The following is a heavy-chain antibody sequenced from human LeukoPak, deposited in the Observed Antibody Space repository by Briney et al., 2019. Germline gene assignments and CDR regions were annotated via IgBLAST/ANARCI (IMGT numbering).Heavy chain of an antibody. J-gene: IGHJ4*02. CDR1: GFTFSSYA. D-gene: IGHD3-10*01. Sequence: GGSLRLSCAASGFTFSSYAMHWVRQAPGKGLEWVAVISYDGSNKYYADSVKGRFTISRDNSKNTLYLQMNSLRAEDTAAYYCARVRFGELGVPDFDYWGQGTLVTVSS. CDR2: ISYDGSNK. CDR3: ARVRFGELGVPDFDY. V-gene: IGHV3-30-3*01.